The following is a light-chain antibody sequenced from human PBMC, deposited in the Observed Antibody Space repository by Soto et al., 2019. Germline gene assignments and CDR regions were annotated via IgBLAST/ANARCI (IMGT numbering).Light chain of an antibody. J-gene: IGKJ5*01. CDR2: AAS. V-gene: IGKV1-9*01. CDR3: QQLNSYPIT. CDR1: QGISSY. Sequence: DIQLTQPPSFLSASVGDRVTITCRASQGISSYLAWFQQKPGKAPELLIYAASSLQSGVPSRFSGSGSGTEFTLTIGSLQPEDFETYYCQQLNSYPITFGQGTRLEIK.